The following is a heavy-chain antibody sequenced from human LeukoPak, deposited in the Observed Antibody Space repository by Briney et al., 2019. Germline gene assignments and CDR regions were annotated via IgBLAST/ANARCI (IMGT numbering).Heavy chain of an antibody. CDR1: GYTFTGYY. J-gene: IGHJ6*03. CDR2: INPNSGGT. V-gene: IGHV1-2*02. D-gene: IGHD6-6*01. CDR3: ARRVIAARSYYYYMDV. Sequence: ASVKVSCTASGYTFTGYYMHWVRQAPGQGLEWMGWINPNSGGTNYAQKFQGRVTMTRDTSISTAYMELSRLRSDDTAVYYCARRVIAARSYYYYMDVWGKGTTVTVSS.